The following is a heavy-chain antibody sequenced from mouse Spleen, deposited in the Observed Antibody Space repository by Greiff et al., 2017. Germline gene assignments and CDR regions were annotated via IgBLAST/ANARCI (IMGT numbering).Heavy chain of an antibody. CDR1: GFTFSDYY. CDR3: ARPPGSYGSWFAY. D-gene: IGHD1-1*01. Sequence: DVKLQESGGGLVKPGGSLKLSCAASGFTFSDYYMYWVRQTPEKRLEWVATISDGGSYTYYPDSVKGRFTISRDNAKNNLYLQMSSLKSEDTAMYYCARPPGSYGSWFAYWGQGTLVTVSA. V-gene: IGHV5-4*02. J-gene: IGHJ3*01. CDR2: ISDGGSYT.